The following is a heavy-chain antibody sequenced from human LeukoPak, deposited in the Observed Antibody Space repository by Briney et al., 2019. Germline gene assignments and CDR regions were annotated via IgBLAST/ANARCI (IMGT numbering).Heavy chain of an antibody. CDR1: GVSVNSRY. J-gene: IGHJ4*02. CDR3: AREDPLTAHFDY. D-gene: IGHD2-21*02. Sequence: SETLSLTCSVSGVSVNSRYWSWVRQPPEKGLEWIGYIHYSGATNYNPSLKSRVSISIDTPRNQFSLSLSSVTAADTAVYYCAREDPLTAHFDYWGQGALVTVSS. CDR2: IHYSGAT. V-gene: IGHV4-59*02.